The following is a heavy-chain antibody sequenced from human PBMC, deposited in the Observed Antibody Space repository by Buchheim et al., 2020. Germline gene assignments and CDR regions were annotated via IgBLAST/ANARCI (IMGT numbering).Heavy chain of an antibody. Sequence: MELVESGGGVVQPGMSLKLSCAASGFTFSSYGMHWVRQTPGKGLEWVSAISGSGGSTYYADSVKGRFTISRDNSKNTLYLQMNSLRAEDTAVYYCAKTVLSSSWLFDYWGQGTL. CDR1: GFTFSSYG. CDR2: ISGSGGST. V-gene: IGHV3-23*04. J-gene: IGHJ4*02. D-gene: IGHD6-13*01. CDR3: AKTVLSSSWLFDY.